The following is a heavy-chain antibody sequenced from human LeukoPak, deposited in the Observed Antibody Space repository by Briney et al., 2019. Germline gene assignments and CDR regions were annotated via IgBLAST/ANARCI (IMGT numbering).Heavy chain of an antibody. CDR2: IKEGGSEK. V-gene: IGHV3-7*04. CDR1: GFTFSNYW. D-gene: IGHD3-9*01. J-gene: IGHJ4*02. CDR3: ARDSQNLNFDY. Sequence: PGGSLRLSCAASGFTFSNYWMNWVRQAPGKGLEWVANIKEGGSEKFYVDSVKGRFIISRDNAKNSLYLQMNSLRAEDTAVYYCARDSQNLNFDYWGQGTLVTVSS.